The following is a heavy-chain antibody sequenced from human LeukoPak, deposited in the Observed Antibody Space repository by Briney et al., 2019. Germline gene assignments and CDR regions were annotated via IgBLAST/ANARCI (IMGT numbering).Heavy chain of an antibody. CDR1: GGSISSYY. J-gene: IGHJ4*02. CDR3: ARVGSGSSHDY. V-gene: IGHV4-59*01. CDR2: IYYSGST. Sequence: SETLSLTCTVSGGSISSYYWSWIRQPPGKGLEWIGYIYYSGSTNYNPSLKRRVTISVDTSKNKFSLKLSSVTAADTAVYYCARVGSGSSHDYWGQGTLVTVSS. D-gene: IGHD3-10*01.